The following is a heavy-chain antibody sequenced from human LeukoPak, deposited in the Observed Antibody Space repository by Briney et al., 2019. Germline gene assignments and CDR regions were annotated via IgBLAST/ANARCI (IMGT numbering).Heavy chain of an antibody. V-gene: IGHV3-9*01. D-gene: IGHD2-2*01. CDR1: GFTFDDYA. CDR3: ARGCGSASCPYFFDN. J-gene: IGHJ4*02. Sequence: GGSLRLSCAASGFTFDDYAMHWVRQAPGKGLEWVSGISWNSGSIGYADSVKGRFTISRDNAWNSLYLQMDSLRAEDTAVYYCARGCGSASCPYFFDNWGQGTLVTVSS. CDR2: ISWNSGSI.